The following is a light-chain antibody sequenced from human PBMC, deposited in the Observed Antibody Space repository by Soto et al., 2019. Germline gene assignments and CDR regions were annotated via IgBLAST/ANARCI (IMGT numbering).Light chain of an antibody. Sequence: EIVLTQSPATLSLSPGERATLSCRASQSVNNFLAWYRQKPGQAPGLIIYDASNRATGIPARFSGSGSGTDFTLTISSLEPEDFALYYCQQRSNWPVTFGQGTRLEIK. CDR2: DAS. CDR3: QQRSNWPVT. J-gene: IGKJ5*01. V-gene: IGKV3-11*01. CDR1: QSVNNF.